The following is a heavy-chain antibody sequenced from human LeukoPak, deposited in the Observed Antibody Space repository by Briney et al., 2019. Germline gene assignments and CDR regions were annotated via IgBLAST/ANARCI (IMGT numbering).Heavy chain of an antibody. CDR1: GFTFSSYA. Sequence: QTGGSLRLSCAASGFTFSSYAMSWVCQAPGKGLEWVSAISGSGGSTYYADSVKGRFTISRDNSKNTLYLQMNSLRAEDTAVYYCAKWNYDSSGYYDDYWGQGTLVTVSS. CDR3: AKWNYDSSGYYDDY. J-gene: IGHJ4*02. CDR2: ISGSGGST. V-gene: IGHV3-23*01. D-gene: IGHD3-22*01.